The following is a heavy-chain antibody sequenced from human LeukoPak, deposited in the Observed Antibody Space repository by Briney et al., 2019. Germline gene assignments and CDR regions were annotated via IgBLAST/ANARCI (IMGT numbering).Heavy chain of an antibody. J-gene: IGHJ5*02. Sequence: PSETLSLTCTVSGGPISSSSYYWGWIRQPPGKGLEWIGSIYYSGSTYYNPSLKSRVTISVDTSKNQFSLKLSSVTAADTAVYYCASLIVVGTWFDPWGQGTLVTVSS. CDR3: ASLIVVGTWFDP. CDR1: GGPISSSSYY. CDR2: IYYSGST. D-gene: IGHD3-22*01. V-gene: IGHV4-39*01.